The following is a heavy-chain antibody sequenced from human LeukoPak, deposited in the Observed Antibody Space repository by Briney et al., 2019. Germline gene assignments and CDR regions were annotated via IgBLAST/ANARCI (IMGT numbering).Heavy chain of an antibody. Sequence: ASVKVSCKASGYTFTSYAISWVRQAPGQGLEWMGWISAYNGNTNYAQKLQGRVTMTTDTSTSTAYMELRSLRSDDTAVYYCARIGRIAARQGAFDIWGQGTMVTVSS. CDR2: ISAYNGNT. V-gene: IGHV1-18*01. D-gene: IGHD6-6*01. CDR3: ARIGRIAARQGAFDI. J-gene: IGHJ3*02. CDR1: GYTFTSYA.